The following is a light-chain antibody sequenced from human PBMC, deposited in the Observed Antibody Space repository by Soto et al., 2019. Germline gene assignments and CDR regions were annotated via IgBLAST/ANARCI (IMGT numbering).Light chain of an antibody. J-gene: IGKJ2*01. CDR1: QSLAYSDGNTY. Sequence: DVVMTQSPLSLPVTLGQPASISCRSSQSLAYSDGNTYLNWFQQRPGQSRRRLISKVSNRDSGVPDRFSGSGSGTDFTLKISRVEAEDVGVYYCMQGTHWPPYTFGQGTKLEIK. CDR2: KVS. CDR3: MQGTHWPPYT. V-gene: IGKV2-30*01.